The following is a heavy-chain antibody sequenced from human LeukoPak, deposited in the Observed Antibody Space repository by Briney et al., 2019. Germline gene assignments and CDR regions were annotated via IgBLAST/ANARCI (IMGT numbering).Heavy chain of an antibody. V-gene: IGHV4-59*01. CDR3: ARDNRYDSSGYYLLDAFDI. CDR1: GGSISSYY. CDR2: IYYSGST. D-gene: IGHD3-22*01. Sequence: PSETLSLTCTVSGGSISSYYWSWIRQPPGKGLEWIGYIYYSGSTKYNPSLKSRVTISVDASKKQFSLKLSSVTAADTAVYYCARDNRYDSSGYYLLDAFDIWGQGTMVTVSS. J-gene: IGHJ3*02.